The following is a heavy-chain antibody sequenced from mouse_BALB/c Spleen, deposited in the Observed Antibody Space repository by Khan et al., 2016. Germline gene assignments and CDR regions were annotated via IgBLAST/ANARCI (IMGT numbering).Heavy chain of an antibody. V-gene: IGHV12-3*02. J-gene: IGHJ1*01. CDR1: GFPITSGYY. CDR2: ITHSEET. CDR3: AGDSYGYWYFDV. D-gene: IGHD1-1*02. Sequence: VQLQESGPGLVKPSQSLFLACSITGFPITSGYYWIWIRQSPGKPLEWMGYITHSEETFYNPSLQSPISITRETSKNQFFLQLNSVTTEDTAMYYCAGDSYGYWYFDVWGAGTTVTVSS.